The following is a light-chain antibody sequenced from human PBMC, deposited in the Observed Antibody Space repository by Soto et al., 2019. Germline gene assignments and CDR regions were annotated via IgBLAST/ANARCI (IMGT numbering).Light chain of an antibody. V-gene: IGKV4-1*01. CDR3: QQFYTTPT. Sequence: DIVMTQSPDSLAVSLGERATINCKSSQSILHSPNNKDALTWYQQKPGQPPKLLINWASIRESGVPDRFSGAGSGTDFTLTISSLQAEDVAVYYCQQFYTTPTFGQGTRVEIK. CDR2: WAS. CDR1: QSILHSPNNKDA. J-gene: IGKJ1*01.